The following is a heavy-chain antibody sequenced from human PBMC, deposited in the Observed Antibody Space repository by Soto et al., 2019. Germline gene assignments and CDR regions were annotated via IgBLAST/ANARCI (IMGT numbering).Heavy chain of an antibody. Sequence: PGGSLRLSCAASGFTFSIYAMHWVRQAPGKGLEWVAVLSYDGNNKLYADSVKGRFTISRDNSKNTLYLQMNSLRGEDTAVYYCARDRTSEVPAAPNWFDPWGQGTLVTVSS. CDR3: ARDRTSEVPAAPNWFDP. CDR1: GFTFSIYA. V-gene: IGHV3-30-3*01. CDR2: LSYDGNNK. J-gene: IGHJ5*02. D-gene: IGHD2-2*01.